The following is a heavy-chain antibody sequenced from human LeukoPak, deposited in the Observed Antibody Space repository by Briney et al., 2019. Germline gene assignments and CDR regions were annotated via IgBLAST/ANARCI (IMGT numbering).Heavy chain of an antibody. D-gene: IGHD3-16*01. Sequence: PGGSLRLSCAASGFTFDDYAMHWVRQAPGKSLEWVSLISGDGGSTYYADSVKGRFTISRDNSKNSLYLQMNSLRTEDTALYYCAKPLAQDYVWGSYTGDYFDYWGQGTPVTVSS. V-gene: IGHV3-43*02. CDR3: AKPLAQDYVWGSYTGDYFDY. CDR1: GFTFDDYA. J-gene: IGHJ4*02. CDR2: ISGDGGST.